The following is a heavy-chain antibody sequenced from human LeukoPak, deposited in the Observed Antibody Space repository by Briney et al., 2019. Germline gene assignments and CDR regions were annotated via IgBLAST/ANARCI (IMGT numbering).Heavy chain of an antibody. J-gene: IGHJ4*02. CDR1: GLTFSDFG. Sequence: PGGSLRLSCAASGLTFSDFGMNWVRQAPGKGLEWVSSISAHSRYIYYADSVKGRFTISRDNDQSSLYLQMNSLRAEDSAVYFCARQYYDFWSGFYTADYYFDYWGRGTLVTVSS. CDR3: ARQYYDFWSGFYTADYYFDY. V-gene: IGHV3-21*01. CDR2: ISAHSRYI. D-gene: IGHD3-3*01.